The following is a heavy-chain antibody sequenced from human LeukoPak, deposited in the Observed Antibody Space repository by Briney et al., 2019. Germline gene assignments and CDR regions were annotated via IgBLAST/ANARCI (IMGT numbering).Heavy chain of an antibody. Sequence: PSETLSLTCTVSGGSISSSSYYWGLIRQPPGKWLEWIGSIYYSGSTYYNPSLKSRVTISVDTSKNQFSLKLSSVTAADTAVYYCARLEVIYSSSWYCGAFDIWGQGTMVTVSS. J-gene: IGHJ3*02. D-gene: IGHD6-13*01. CDR1: GGSISSSSYY. CDR2: IYYSGST. V-gene: IGHV4-39*01. CDR3: ARLEVIYSSSWYCGAFDI.